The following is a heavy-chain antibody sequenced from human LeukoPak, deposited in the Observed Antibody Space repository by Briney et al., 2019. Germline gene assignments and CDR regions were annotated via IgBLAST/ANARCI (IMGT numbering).Heavy chain of an antibody. CDR1: GFTFSTYW. D-gene: IGHD5-24*01. CDR2: IKETGSER. CDR3: ARKMATTDDY. V-gene: IGHV3-7*03. J-gene: IGHJ4*02. Sequence: HPGGSLRLSCAASGFTFSTYWMTWVRQAPGKGLEWVANIKETGSERNYVDSVKGRFAISRDNSNNTLYLQMNSLRAEDTAMYYCARKMATTDDYWGQGTLVTVSS.